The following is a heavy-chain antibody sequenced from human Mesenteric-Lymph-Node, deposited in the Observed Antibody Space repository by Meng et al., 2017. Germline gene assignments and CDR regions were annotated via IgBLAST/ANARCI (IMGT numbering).Heavy chain of an antibody. D-gene: IGHD6-19*01. CDR1: GYTFTSYC. J-gene: IGHJ4*02. Sequence: ASVKVSCKASGYTFTSYCMHWVRQAPGQGLEWTGIINPSGGSTSYAQKFQGRVTMTRDTSTSTVYMELSSLRSEDTAVYYCARGLRVAVAKLYYFDYWGQGTLVTVSS. V-gene: IGHV1-46*01. CDR2: INPSGGST. CDR3: ARGLRVAVAKLYYFDY.